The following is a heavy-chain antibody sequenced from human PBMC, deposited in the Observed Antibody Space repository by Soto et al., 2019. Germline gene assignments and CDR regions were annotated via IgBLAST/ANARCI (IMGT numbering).Heavy chain of an antibody. Sequence: HPGGSLRLSCAASGFTFNSHAMRWVRQAPGKGLEWVSGITSGGAAYYADSVKGRFTISRDNSKNTLYLQMNSLRTEDTAVYYCAKLLEFKSYYYMDVWGKGTTVTVSS. D-gene: IGHD3-3*02. CDR3: AKLLEFKSYYYMDV. J-gene: IGHJ6*03. CDR1: GFTFNSHA. V-gene: IGHV3-23*01. CDR2: ITSGGAA.